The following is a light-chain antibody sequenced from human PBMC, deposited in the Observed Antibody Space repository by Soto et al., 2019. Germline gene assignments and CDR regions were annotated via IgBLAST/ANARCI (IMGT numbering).Light chain of an antibody. J-gene: IGKJ1*01. Sequence: EIVMTQSPATLSVSTGERATLSCRASQRVSSNLAWYQQKPGQAPRLLIYGASIRATGIPARFSGSGSGTNFTLTISSLQSEDFAVYYCQHYNNWPPWTFGQGTKVEVK. V-gene: IGKV3-15*01. CDR3: QHYNNWPPWT. CDR2: GAS. CDR1: QRVSSN.